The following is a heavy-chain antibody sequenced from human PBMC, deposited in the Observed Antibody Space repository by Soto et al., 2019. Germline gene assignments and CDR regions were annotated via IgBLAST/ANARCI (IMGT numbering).Heavy chain of an antibody. V-gene: IGHV3-23*01. Sequence: GGSLRLSCAASGFTFSSYAMSWVRQAPGKGLEWVSAISGSGGSTYYADSVKGRFTISRDNSKNTLYLQMNSLRAEDTAVYYCAKEYSSGWYQEKNFDYWGQGTLVTVSS. D-gene: IGHD6-19*01. CDR3: AKEYSSGWYQEKNFDY. J-gene: IGHJ4*02. CDR2: ISGSGGST. CDR1: GFTFSSYA.